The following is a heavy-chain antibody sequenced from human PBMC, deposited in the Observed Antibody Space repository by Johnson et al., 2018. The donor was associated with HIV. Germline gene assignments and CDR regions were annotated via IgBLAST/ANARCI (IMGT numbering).Heavy chain of an antibody. CDR2: ISYDGSNK. CDR3: ATGYYNFWGAYSQDAVDL. J-gene: IGHJ3*01. V-gene: IGHV3-30-3*01. Sequence: QVQLVESGGGVVQPGRSLRLSCAASAFTSSSYSMHWVRQAPGKGLEWVAVISYDGSNKYYADSVKGRFTISRDNAKNSLYLQMNSLRAEDTAGYYCATGYYNFWGAYSQDAVDLEGQGTMVAVSS. D-gene: IGHD3-3*01. CDR1: AFTSSSYS.